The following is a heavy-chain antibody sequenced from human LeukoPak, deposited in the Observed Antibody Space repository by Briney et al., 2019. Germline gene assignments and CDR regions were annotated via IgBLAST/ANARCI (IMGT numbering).Heavy chain of an antibody. Sequence: GGSLRLSCAASGFTVSSTCMSWVRQPPGKGLEWVSLIQSGGNTYYADSVKGRFSISRDNSENAVSLQMNSLRVEDTAVYYCARQAPYYYDSTGYPHPLFDIWGQGTRVTVSS. D-gene: IGHD3-22*01. CDR1: GFTVSSTC. J-gene: IGHJ3*02. V-gene: IGHV3-66*04. CDR3: ARQAPYYYDSTGYPHPLFDI. CDR2: IQSGGNT.